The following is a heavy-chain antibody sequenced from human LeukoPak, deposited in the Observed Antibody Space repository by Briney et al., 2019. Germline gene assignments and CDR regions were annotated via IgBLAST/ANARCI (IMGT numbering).Heavy chain of an antibody. V-gene: IGHV1-69*04. CDR1: GGTFSSYA. D-gene: IGHD6-13*01. J-gene: IGHJ4*02. Sequence: SVKVSCKASGGTFSSYAISWVRQAPGQGLEWMGRIIPILGIANYAQKFQGRVTITADKSTSTAYMELSSLGSEDTAVYYCARDPGASSSWSDYWGQGTLVTVSS. CDR3: ARDPGASSSWSDY. CDR2: IIPILGIA.